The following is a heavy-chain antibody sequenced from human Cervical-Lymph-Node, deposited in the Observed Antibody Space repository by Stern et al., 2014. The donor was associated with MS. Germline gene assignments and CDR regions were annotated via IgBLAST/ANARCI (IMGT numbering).Heavy chain of an antibody. CDR3: ARDRHYGMDV. Sequence: QVQLGQSGAELQKPGSSVKVSCTASGYSFISYAISWVRQAPGQGLEWMGGVLPLSDITTYAQKCQGRVTMTADKSTTTVYMELNSLKSEDTAVYYCARDRHYGMDVWGQGQTVTVSS. J-gene: IGHJ6*02. V-gene: IGHV1-69*17. CDR1: GYSFISYA. CDR2: VLPLSDIT.